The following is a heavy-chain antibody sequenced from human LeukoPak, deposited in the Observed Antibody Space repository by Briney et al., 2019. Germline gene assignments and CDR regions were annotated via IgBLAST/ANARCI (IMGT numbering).Heavy chain of an antibody. V-gene: IGHV4-4*07. CDR3: ARDSGYSSSWYDNWFDP. J-gene: IGHJ5*02. CDR1: GGSISSYY. CDR2: IYTRGST. D-gene: IGHD6-13*01. Sequence: SETLSLTCTVSGGSISSYYWSWIRQPAGKGLEWIGRIYTRGSTNYNPSLKSRVAMSVDTSKNQFSLKLSSVTAADTAVYYCARDSGYSSSWYDNWFDPWGQGTLVTVSS.